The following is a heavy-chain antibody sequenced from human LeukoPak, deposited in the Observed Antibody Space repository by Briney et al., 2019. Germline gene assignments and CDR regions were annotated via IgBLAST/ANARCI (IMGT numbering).Heavy chain of an antibody. CDR2: ISDSAGRT. D-gene: IGHD3-22*01. J-gene: IGHJ4*02. V-gene: IGHV3-23*01. CDR3: AKRGVVIRVILVGFHKEAYYFDS. CDR1: GITLSNYG. Sequence: GGSLRLSCAVSGITLSNYGMSWVRQAPGKGLEWVAGISDSAGRTKYADSVKGRFTISRDNPKNKLYLQMNSLRAEDTAVYFCAKRGVVIRVILVGFHKEAYYFDSWGQGALVTVSS.